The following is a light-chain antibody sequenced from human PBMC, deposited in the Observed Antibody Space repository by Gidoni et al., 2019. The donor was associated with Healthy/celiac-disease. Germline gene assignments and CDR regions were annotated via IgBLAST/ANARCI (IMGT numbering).Light chain of an antibody. CDR2: WAS. Sequence: DIVMTQSPDSLAVSLGERATINCKSSQSVLYSSNNKNYLAWYQQKPGQPPKLLIYWASTRESGVPERFSGSGSGTDFTLTISSLQAEDVAVYYCQQYYSTPLTFXGXTKVEIK. J-gene: IGKJ4*01. CDR1: QSVLYSSNNKNY. CDR3: QQYYSTPLT. V-gene: IGKV4-1*01.